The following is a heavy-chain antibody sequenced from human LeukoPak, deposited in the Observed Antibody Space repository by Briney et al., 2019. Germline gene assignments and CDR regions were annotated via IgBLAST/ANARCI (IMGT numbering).Heavy chain of an antibody. CDR1: GVTNS. Sequence: PGGSLRLSCAMSGVTNSMSWVRQAPGKGLEWVSSISASGGGTHYTGCVKGRFTISRDNSKKTIYLQMNSLRVDDTAKYFCAAWDPNFYYMDVWGKGPTVTVSS. V-gene: IGHV3-23*01. D-gene: IGHD1-26*01. CDR2: ISASGGGT. CDR3: AAWDPNFYYMDV. J-gene: IGHJ6*03.